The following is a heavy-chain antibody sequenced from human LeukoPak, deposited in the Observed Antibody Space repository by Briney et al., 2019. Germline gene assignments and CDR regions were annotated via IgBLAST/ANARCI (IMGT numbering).Heavy chain of an antibody. D-gene: IGHD3-10*01. CDR3: ARDFKVRGVMAYYYYYYMDV. Sequence: ASVKVSCKASGCTFTSYAMHWVRQAPGQRLEWMGWINAGNGNTKYSQEFQGRVTITRDTSASTAYMELSRLRSDDTAVYYCARDFKVRGVMAYYYYYYMDVWGKGTAVTISS. CDR2: INAGNGNT. J-gene: IGHJ6*03. CDR1: GCTFTSYA. V-gene: IGHV1-3*01.